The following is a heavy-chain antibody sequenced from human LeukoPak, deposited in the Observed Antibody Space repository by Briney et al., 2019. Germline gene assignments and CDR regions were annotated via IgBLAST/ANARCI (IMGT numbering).Heavy chain of an antibody. D-gene: IGHD3-10*01. J-gene: IGHJ4*02. Sequence: ASETLSLTCTVSGDSISSSSYYWGWIRQPPGKGLEWIGSMYYSGSTYYNPSLKSRVTISVDTSKNQFSLKLSSVTAADTAVYYCARDSLPLMVRGVIGYWGQGTLVTVSS. V-gene: IGHV4-39*07. CDR1: GDSISSSSYY. CDR2: MYYSGST. CDR3: ARDSLPLMVRGVIGY.